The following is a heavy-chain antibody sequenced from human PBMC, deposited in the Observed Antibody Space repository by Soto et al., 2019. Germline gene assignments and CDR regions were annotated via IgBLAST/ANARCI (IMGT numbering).Heavy chain of an antibody. V-gene: IGHV1-3*01. D-gene: IGHD2-15*01. Sequence: ASVKVSCKASGYTFTSYAMHWVSQAPGQRIEWMGWINYGNGKKKYSQKFQGRVTITRDTSASTAYMELSSLRSEDTAVYYCAREYCSGGSCKLYYGMDVWGQGTTVTVSS. CDR1: GYTFTSYA. CDR3: AREYCSGGSCKLYYGMDV. CDR2: INYGNGKK. J-gene: IGHJ6*02.